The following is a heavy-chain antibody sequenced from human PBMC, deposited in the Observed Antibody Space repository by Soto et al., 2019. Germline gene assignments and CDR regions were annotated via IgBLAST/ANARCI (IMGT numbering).Heavy chain of an antibody. V-gene: IGHV3-21*01. CDR3: ARDQITGTNHYYYYGMDV. CDR1: GFTFSSYS. CDR2: ISSSSSYI. D-gene: IGHD1-7*01. J-gene: IGHJ6*02. Sequence: PGGSLRLSCAASGFTFSSYSMNWVRQAPGKGLEWVSSISSSSSYIYYADSVKGRFTISRDNAKNSLYLQMNSLRAEDTAVYYCARDQITGTNHYYYYGMDVWGQGTTVTVSS.